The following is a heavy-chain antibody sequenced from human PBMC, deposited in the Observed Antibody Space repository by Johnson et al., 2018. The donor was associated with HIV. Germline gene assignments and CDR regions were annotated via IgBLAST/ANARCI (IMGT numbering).Heavy chain of an antibody. V-gene: IGHV3-33*06. CDR1: GFTF. J-gene: IGHJ3*02. D-gene: IGHD6-13*01. CDR3: AKAGRKQLVLDAFDI. CDR2: IWCGGSNK. Sequence: QMLLVESGGGVVQPGRSLRLSCAASGFTFRQAPGRGLEWEALIWCGGSNKYNADSVKGRFTISRDISKNTLHLQMNSLRAEDTAVYYCAKAGRKQLVLDAFDIWGQGTMVTVSS.